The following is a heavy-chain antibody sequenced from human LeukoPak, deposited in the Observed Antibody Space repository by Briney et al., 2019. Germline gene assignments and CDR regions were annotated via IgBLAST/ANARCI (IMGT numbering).Heavy chain of an antibody. V-gene: IGHV3-66*01. CDR2: IYSGGST. CDR1: EFSVGSNY. J-gene: IGHJ6*03. CDR3: ARDRGRYYMDV. D-gene: IGHD6-25*01. Sequence: GGSLRLSCAASEFSVGSNYMTWVRQAPGKGLEWVSLIYSGGSTYYADSVKGRFTISRENAKNSLYLQMNSLRAGDTAVYYCARDRGRYYMDVWGKGTTVTISS.